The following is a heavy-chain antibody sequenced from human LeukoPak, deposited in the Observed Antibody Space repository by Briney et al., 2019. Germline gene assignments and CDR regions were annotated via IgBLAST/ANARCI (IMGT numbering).Heavy chain of an antibody. D-gene: IGHD6-13*01. Sequence: PGGSLRLSCAASGFTFSSYAMHWVRQAPGKGLEYVSAISSNGGSTYYANSVKGRFTISRDNSKNTLYLQMGSLRAEDMAVYYCARDSSTHGNYFDYWGQGTLVTVSS. V-gene: IGHV3-64*01. CDR2: ISSNGGST. J-gene: IGHJ4*02. CDR1: GFTFSSYA. CDR3: ARDSSTHGNYFDY.